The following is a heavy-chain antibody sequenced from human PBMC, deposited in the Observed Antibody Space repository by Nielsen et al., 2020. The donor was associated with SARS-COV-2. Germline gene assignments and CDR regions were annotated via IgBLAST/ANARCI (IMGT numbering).Heavy chain of an antibody. CDR1: GASITSGGAH. CDR3: SRGAAWFDP. J-gene: IGHJ5*02. D-gene: IGHD2-15*01. CDR2: TSYDGNT. Sequence: SETLSLTCTVSGASITSGGAHWSWIRHHPSRGLEWLGFTSYDGNTYSNPSLESQLIISVDTSENQFSLRLNSVTAADTAIYFCSRGAAWFDPWGQGIRVTVSS. V-gene: IGHV4-31*01.